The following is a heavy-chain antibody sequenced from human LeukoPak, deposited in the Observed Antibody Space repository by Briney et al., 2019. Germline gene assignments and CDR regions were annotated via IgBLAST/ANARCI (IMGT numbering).Heavy chain of an antibody. V-gene: IGHV3-23*01. CDR1: GFTFSSYA. CDR2: ISGSGDST. J-gene: IGHJ4*02. CDR3: AKDALISFRGAWSQSDS. Sequence: GGSLRLSCAASGFTFSSYAMSWVRQHPGEGLEWVSGISGSGDSTYYVDSVKGRFTISRDNSKNTLYLQMNSLRAEDTAVYYCAKDALISFRGAWSQSDSWGQGTLVTVAS. D-gene: IGHD3-16*02.